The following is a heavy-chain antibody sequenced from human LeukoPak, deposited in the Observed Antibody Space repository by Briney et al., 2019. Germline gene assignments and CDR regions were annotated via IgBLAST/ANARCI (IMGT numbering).Heavy chain of an antibody. CDR2: INPNSGGT. CDR3: ARGPLGSRSSGYYYYMDV. J-gene: IGHJ6*03. D-gene: IGHD6-6*01. CDR1: AYTFTCFY. Sequence: ASVKVSCKASAYTFTCFYMHWVRQAPGQGHEWMGWINPNSGGTNYAQKFQGRVTMTRDTSISTAYMEVSRLRPDDTAVYYCARGPLGSRSSGYYYYMDVWGKGNTVTVSS. V-gene: IGHV1-2*02.